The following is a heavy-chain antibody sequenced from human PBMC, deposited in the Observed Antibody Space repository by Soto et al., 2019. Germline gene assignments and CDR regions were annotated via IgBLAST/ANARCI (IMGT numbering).Heavy chain of an antibody. V-gene: IGHV3-30*01. J-gene: IGHJ4*02. D-gene: IGHD6-13*01. Sequence: QVQLVESGGGVVQPGRSLRLSCAASGFTFSSYAMHWVRQAPGKGLEWVAVISTDGRDKYNADSVKGRFTISRDNSKNTLFLQMNSLRPEVTAVYYCAKDHDLAAAGYYFDYWGQGTLVTVSS. CDR2: ISTDGRDK. CDR3: AKDHDLAAAGYYFDY. CDR1: GFTFSSYA.